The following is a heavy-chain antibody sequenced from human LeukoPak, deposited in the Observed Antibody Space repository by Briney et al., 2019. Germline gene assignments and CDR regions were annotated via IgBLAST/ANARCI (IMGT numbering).Heavy chain of an antibody. CDR3: ARDLRGDYDFWSGRFPID. V-gene: IGHV3-30*04. CDR2: MSSDGNKN. CDR1: GFTFSHYA. J-gene: IGHJ4*02. D-gene: IGHD3-3*01. Sequence: GGSLRLSCEASGFTFSHYAMHWVRQAPGKGLEWVAVMSSDGNKNYYADSVKGRFTISRDNSRDTLYLEMHSLIREDTAVYYCARDLRGDYDFWSGRFPIDWGRGTLVTVPS.